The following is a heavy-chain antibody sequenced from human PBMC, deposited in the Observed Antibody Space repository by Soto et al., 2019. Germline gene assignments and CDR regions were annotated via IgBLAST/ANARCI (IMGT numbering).Heavy chain of an antibody. CDR3: ARGMYNSAWSNDY. Sequence: VSLRLSCAASGFTFSNYNMNWVRQAPGTGLEWVSSISTSSSYTYYVDSVKGRFTISRDNAKDSLYLQMNSLRAEDTAVYYCARGMYNSAWSNDYWGHGTLVTVSS. CDR2: ISTSSSYT. CDR1: GFTFSNYN. D-gene: IGHD6-13*01. J-gene: IGHJ4*01. V-gene: IGHV3-21*01.